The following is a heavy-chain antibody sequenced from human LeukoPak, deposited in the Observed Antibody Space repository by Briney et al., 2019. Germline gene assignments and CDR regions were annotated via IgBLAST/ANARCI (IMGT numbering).Heavy chain of an antibody. V-gene: IGHV1-46*01. Sequence: ASVKVSCKASGYTFTSYYMHWVRQAPGQGLEWMGIINPSGGSTSYAQKFQGRVTMTRDTSTSTVYMELSSLRSEDTAVYYCARDWRWGGSGPLHYYDSSGYYQSSYAFDIWGQGTMVTVSS. D-gene: IGHD3-22*01. CDR3: ARDWRWGGSGPLHYYDSSGYYQSSYAFDI. CDR1: GYTFTSYY. CDR2: INPSGGST. J-gene: IGHJ3*02.